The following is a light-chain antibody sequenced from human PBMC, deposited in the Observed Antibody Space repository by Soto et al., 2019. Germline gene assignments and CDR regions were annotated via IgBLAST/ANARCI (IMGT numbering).Light chain of an antibody. CDR2: TNS. Sequence: QSVLTQPPSVSGAPGQRVTISCTGSRSNIGAGYDVHWYQQLPGTAPKLLIYTNSNRPSGVPDRFSGSKSGTSASLAITGLQAEDEADYYCQSYDSSLRGSWVFGGGTKLTVL. V-gene: IGLV1-40*01. CDR1: RSNIGAGYD. J-gene: IGLJ2*01. CDR3: QSYDSSLRGSWV.